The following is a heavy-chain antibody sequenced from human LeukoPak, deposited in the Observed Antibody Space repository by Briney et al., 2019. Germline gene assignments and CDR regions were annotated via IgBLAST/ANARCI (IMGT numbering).Heavy chain of an antibody. D-gene: IGHD4-17*01. CDR2: IGRGGKT. CDR1: GFTFSGYG. J-gene: IGHJ3*02. Sequence: GGSLRLSCAASGFTFSGYGMSWVRQAPGKGLEWVSAIGRGGKTYYADSLKGRLTISRDDSKNTLFLRLNGLRADDTALYFCARETTVTFADAFDIWGRGTMVTVSS. CDR3: ARETTVTFADAFDI. V-gene: IGHV3-23*01.